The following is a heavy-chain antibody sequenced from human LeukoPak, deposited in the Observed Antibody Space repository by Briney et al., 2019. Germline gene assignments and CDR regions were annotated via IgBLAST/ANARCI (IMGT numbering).Heavy chain of an antibody. V-gene: IGHV4-59*01. Sequence: SETLSLTCTVSGGSIRSYYWSWIRQPPGKGLERIGYIYYSGSTNYNPSLKSRVTISVDTSKNQFSLKLSSVTAADTAVYYCASSNGYCSSTSCYVPYDAFDIWGQGTMVTVSS. J-gene: IGHJ3*02. CDR2: IYYSGST. D-gene: IGHD2-2*01. CDR1: GGSIRSYY. CDR3: ASSNGYCSSTSCYVPYDAFDI.